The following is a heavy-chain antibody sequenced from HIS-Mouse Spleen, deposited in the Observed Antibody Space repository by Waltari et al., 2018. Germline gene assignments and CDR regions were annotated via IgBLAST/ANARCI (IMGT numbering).Heavy chain of an antibody. D-gene: IGHD4-17*01. CDR3: ARDGGGDYGDYVRAPEYFQH. CDR1: GFTFRSYW. CDR2: INGDGSST. J-gene: IGHJ1*01. V-gene: IGHV3-74*01. Sequence: EVQLVESGGGLVQPGGSLRLPWAASGFTFRSYWLPWFGHAPGKGLVWVSRINGDGSSTSYADSVKGRFTISRDNAKNTLYLQMNSLRDEDTAVYYCARDGGGDYGDYVRAPEYFQHWGQGTLVTVSS.